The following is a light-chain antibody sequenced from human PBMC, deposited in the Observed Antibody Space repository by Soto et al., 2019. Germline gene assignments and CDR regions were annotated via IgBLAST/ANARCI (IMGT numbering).Light chain of an antibody. V-gene: IGKV1-5*03. J-gene: IGKJ1*01. Sequence: DIQMTQSPSTLSASVGDRVTITCRASQSISSWLAWYQQKPGKAPKLLIYKASSLESGVPSRFSGSGSRTEFTLTISSLQPDDVATYYCQQYNSYSSTWTFGQGTKFEIK. CDR2: KAS. CDR3: QQYNSYSSTWT. CDR1: QSISSW.